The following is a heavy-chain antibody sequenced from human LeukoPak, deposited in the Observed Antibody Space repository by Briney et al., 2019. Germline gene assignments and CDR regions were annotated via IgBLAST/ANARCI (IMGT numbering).Heavy chain of an antibody. CDR1: GGTFSSYA. J-gene: IGHJ4*02. CDR3: ASSTERYCSSTSCYCLGY. D-gene: IGHD2-2*01. CDR2: SIPIFGTA. V-gene: IGHV1-69*05. Sequence: ASVKVSCKASGGTFSSYAISWVRQPPGQGLEWMGGSIPIFGTANYAQKFQGRVTITTDESTSTAYMELSSLRSEDTAVYYCASSTERYCSSTSCYCLGYWGQGTLVTVSS.